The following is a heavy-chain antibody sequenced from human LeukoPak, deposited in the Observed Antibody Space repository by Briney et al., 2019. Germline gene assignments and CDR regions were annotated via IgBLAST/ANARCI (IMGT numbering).Heavy chain of an antibody. Sequence: KASETLSLTCTVSGGSISSNNYYWGWIRQPPGKGLEWIGTIYYSGSTYYNPSLKSRVTISLDTPKNQFSLKLNSVTAADTAVYYCARDPFGDYFDYWGQGTLVIVSS. CDR1: GGSISSNNYY. D-gene: IGHD3-10*01. J-gene: IGHJ4*02. V-gene: IGHV4-39*07. CDR2: IYYSGST. CDR3: ARDPFGDYFDY.